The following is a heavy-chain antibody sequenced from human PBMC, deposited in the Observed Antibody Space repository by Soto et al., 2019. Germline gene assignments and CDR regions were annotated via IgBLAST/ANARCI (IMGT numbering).Heavy chain of an antibody. D-gene: IGHD2-2*01. Sequence: ASVKVSCKASGYTFTGYYMHWVRQAPGQGLEWMGWINPNSGGTNYAQKFQGWVTMTRDTSISTAYMELSRLRSDDTAVYYCARDRYCSSTSCYHEGAYYYYGMDVWGQGTTVTVSS. CDR1: GYTFTGYY. CDR2: INPNSGGT. V-gene: IGHV1-2*04. CDR3: ARDRYCSSTSCYHEGAYYYYGMDV. J-gene: IGHJ6*02.